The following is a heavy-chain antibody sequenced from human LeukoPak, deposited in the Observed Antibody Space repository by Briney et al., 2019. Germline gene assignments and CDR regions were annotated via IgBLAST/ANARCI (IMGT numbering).Heavy chain of an antibody. D-gene: IGHD6-19*01. V-gene: IGHV3-9*01. Sequence: PGGSLRLSCAASGFTFDDYAMHWVRQAPGKGLEGVSGISWNSGSIGYADSVKGRFTISRDNAKNSLYLQMNSLRAEDTALYYCAKDHYSSGSYFDYWGQGTLVTVSS. CDR2: ISWNSGSI. CDR3: AKDHYSSGSYFDY. CDR1: GFTFDDYA. J-gene: IGHJ4*02.